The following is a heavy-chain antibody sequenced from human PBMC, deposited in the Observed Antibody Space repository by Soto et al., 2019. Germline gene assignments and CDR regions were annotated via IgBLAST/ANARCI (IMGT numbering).Heavy chain of an antibody. CDR3: AGGDCSSTSCYPRYFDY. J-gene: IGHJ4*02. CDR2: ISSNSNYM. CDR1: GFTFSSYS. D-gene: IGHD2-2*01. V-gene: IGHV3-21*01. Sequence: ESGGGLVKPGGSLRLSCAASGFTFSSYSMNWVRQAPGKGLEWVSSISSNSNYMYYADPVKGRFTISRDNAKNSLYLQMNSLRAEDTAVYYCAGGDCSSTSCYPRYFDYWGQGTLVTVSS.